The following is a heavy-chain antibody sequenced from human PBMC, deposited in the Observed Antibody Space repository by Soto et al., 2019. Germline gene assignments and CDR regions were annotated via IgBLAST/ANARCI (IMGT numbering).Heavy chain of an antibody. CDR2: ISVSGGET. Sequence: EVQLLESGEGLVQPGGSRRLSCTASGFAFTNFEMSWARQASGKGLEWVSFISVSGGETHYADSVKGRFTISRDNSKNTLYLQMNSLRVEDMAVYYCVKGGWLDDWGQGTLVTVSS. J-gene: IGHJ4*02. CDR3: VKGGWLDD. CDR1: GFAFTNFE. D-gene: IGHD6-19*01. V-gene: IGHV3-23*01.